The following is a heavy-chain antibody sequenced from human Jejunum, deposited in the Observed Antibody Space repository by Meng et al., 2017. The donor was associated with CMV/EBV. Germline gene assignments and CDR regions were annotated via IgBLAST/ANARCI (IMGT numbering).Heavy chain of an antibody. J-gene: IGHJ5*02. Sequence: GFTFTSYSITWVRQAPGKGLEWLSYISGSSTYIYHADSVKGRFTISRDNAKNSVYLQMNGLRAEDAAVYYCARAIDYGDPNWSDTWGQGTLVTVSS. D-gene: IGHD4-17*01. CDR2: ISGSSTYI. CDR1: GFTFTSYS. V-gene: IGHV3-21*01. CDR3: ARAIDYGDPNWSDT.